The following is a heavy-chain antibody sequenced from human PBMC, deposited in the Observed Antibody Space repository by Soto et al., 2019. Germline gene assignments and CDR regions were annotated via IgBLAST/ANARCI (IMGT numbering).Heavy chain of an antibody. J-gene: IGHJ4*02. CDR2: FDPEDGET. CDR3: ATDRRIAVAGTVAFDY. CDR1: GYTLTELS. Sequence: QVQLVQSGAEVKKPGASVKVSCKVSGYTLTELSMHWVRQAPGKGLEWMRGFDPEDGETIYAQKFQGRVTMTEDASTDTAYMELSSLRSEDTAVYYCATDRRIAVAGTVAFDYWGQGTLVTVSS. V-gene: IGHV1-24*01. D-gene: IGHD6-19*01.